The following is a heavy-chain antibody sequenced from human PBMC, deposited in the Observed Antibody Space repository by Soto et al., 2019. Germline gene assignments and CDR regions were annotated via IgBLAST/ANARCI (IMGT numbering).Heavy chain of an antibody. Sequence: SETLSLTCTVSGGSISSSSYYWGWIRQPPGKGLEWIGSIYYSGSTYYNPSLKSRVTISVDTSKNQFSLKLSSVTAADTAVYNGARHRESRNPRLNFDYWGQGHLVTVS. D-gene: IGHD5-12*01. CDR2: IYYSGST. V-gene: IGHV4-39*01. CDR3: ARHRESRNPRLNFDY. CDR1: GGSISSSSYY. J-gene: IGHJ4*02.